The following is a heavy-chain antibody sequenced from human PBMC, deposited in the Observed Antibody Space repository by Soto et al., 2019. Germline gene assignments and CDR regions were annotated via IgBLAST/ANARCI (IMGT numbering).Heavy chain of an antibody. CDR1: GFRFSSYS. CDR3: AVGIAVARGYFDF. D-gene: IGHD6-19*01. V-gene: IGHV3-48*04. Sequence: EVQLVESGGGLVQPGGSLRLSCAASGFRFSSYSMNWVRQAPGKGPEWVSYIDHSSSSVRYVDSVEGRFTISRDNAKDSLSLQMNSLRVEDTAMYYCAVGIAVARGYFDFWGRGTLVTVSS. CDR2: IDHSSSSV. J-gene: IGHJ2*01.